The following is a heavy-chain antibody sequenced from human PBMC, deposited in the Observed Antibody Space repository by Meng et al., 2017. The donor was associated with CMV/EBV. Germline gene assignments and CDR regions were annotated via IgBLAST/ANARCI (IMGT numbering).Heavy chain of an antibody. J-gene: IGHJ4*02. V-gene: IGHV2-5*02. Sequence: QIPLKHSGPTLVQPTQSLPLTRTFSGFARSTSGVGVGWIRQPPGKALEWLALIYWDDDKRYSPSLKSRLTITKDTSKNQVVLTMTNMDPVDTATYYCAHRGSYGYHGYWGQGTLVTVSS. CDR1: GFARSTSGVG. D-gene: IGHD5-18*01. CDR3: AHRGSYGYHGY. CDR2: IYWDDDK.